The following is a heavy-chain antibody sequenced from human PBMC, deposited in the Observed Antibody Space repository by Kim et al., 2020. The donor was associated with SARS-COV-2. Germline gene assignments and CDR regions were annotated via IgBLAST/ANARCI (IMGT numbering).Heavy chain of an antibody. CDR2: ISSSSSYI. CDR1: GFTFSSYS. Sequence: GGSLRLSCAASGFTFSSYSMNWVRQAPGKGLEWVSSISSSSSYIYYADSVKGRFTISRDNAKNSLYLQMNSLRAEDTAVYYCARDLLPVLRSSYSSGWYGLGYYYYCMDVWGQGTTVTVSS. J-gene: IGHJ6*02. V-gene: IGHV3-21*01. CDR3: ARDLLPVLRSSYSSGWYGLGYYYYCMDV. D-gene: IGHD6-19*01.